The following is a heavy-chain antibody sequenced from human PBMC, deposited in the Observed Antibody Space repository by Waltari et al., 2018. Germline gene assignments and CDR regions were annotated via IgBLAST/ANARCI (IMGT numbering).Heavy chain of an antibody. V-gene: IGHV3-30-3*01. CDR3: AKGAGSTSHPDYYYMDV. Sequence: QVQLVESGGGVVQSGRSLRLSCVASRFTFSTFAMYWVRQAPGKWLERVAVISYDGSDKFYADSVKGRFTISRDNSKNTLYLQVNSLRADDTAVYYCAKGAGSTSHPDYYYMDVWGRGTTVIVSS. CDR1: RFTFSTFA. D-gene: IGHD2-2*01. CDR2: ISYDGSDK. J-gene: IGHJ6*03.